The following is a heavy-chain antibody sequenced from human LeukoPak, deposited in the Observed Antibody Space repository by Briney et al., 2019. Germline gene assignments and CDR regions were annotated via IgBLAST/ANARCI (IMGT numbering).Heavy chain of an antibody. Sequence: GGSLRLSCAASGFIVRSNYISWVRQAPEQGLEWVSVIYSDDSTNYADSVKGRFTISRDNSRNTLYLQMNSLRAEDTAVYYCARVHCGSGSYFDYWGQGTLVTVSS. CDR2: IYSDDST. J-gene: IGHJ4*02. D-gene: IGHD3-10*01. CDR1: GFIVRSNY. V-gene: IGHV3-66*01. CDR3: ARVHCGSGSYFDY.